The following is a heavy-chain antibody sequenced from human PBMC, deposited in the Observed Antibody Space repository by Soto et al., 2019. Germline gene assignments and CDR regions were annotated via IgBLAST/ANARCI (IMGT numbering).Heavy chain of an antibody. J-gene: IGHJ5*02. V-gene: IGHV1-69*13. CDR1: GGTFSSYA. CDR2: IIPIFGTA. D-gene: IGHD3-22*01. Sequence: GASVKVSCKASGGTFSSYAISWVRQAPGQGLEWMGGIIPIFGTANYAQKFQGRVTITADESTSTAYMELSSLRSEDTAVYYCARSPYDPAAMIVENWFDPWGQGTLVTVSS. CDR3: ARSPYDPAAMIVENWFDP.